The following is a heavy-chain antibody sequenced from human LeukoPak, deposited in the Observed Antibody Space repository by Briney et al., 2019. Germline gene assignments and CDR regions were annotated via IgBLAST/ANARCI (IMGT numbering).Heavy chain of an antibody. Sequence: ETLSVTCTVSGGSISSDCWSWIRQPPGKGLEWIGYIYYSGNTKYNPSFNSRVTMSVDTSKNQFSLKLTSVTAADTAVYFCAREGTTGWAFWGQGTLVTVSS. CDR1: GGSISSDC. CDR3: AREGTTGWAF. V-gene: IGHV4-59*01. J-gene: IGHJ4*02. CDR2: IYYSGNT. D-gene: IGHD1-1*01.